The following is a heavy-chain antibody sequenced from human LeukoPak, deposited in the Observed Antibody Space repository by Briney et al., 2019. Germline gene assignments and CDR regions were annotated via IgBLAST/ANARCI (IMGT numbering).Heavy chain of an antibody. V-gene: IGHV3-30-3*01. CDR3: AREGYYGSGSPPSLYFDY. CDR1: GFTFRNYV. J-gene: IGHJ4*02. D-gene: IGHD3-10*01. Sequence: GGSLGLSCAASGFTFRNYVIHWVRQAPGKGLEWVAVTASDLNVKLYADSVKGRFTISRDNSRSTLYLQMNSLRPEDTAIYYCAREGYYGSGSPPSLYFDYWGQGTLVTVSS. CDR2: TASDLNVK.